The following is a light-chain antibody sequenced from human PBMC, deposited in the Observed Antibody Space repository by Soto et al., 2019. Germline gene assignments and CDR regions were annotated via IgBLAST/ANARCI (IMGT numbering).Light chain of an antibody. CDR1: SSDIGAHTY. J-gene: IGLJ2*01. CDR2: NVS. Sequence: QSVLTQRASVSGSPGQSITISCTGTSSDIGAHTYVSWFQQHPGKVPKVIIYNVSTRPSGISDRFSGSKSGNTASLTISGLQAEDEADYYCSSYAGGFVVFGGGTKLTVL. CDR3: SSYAGGFVV. V-gene: IGLV2-14*01.